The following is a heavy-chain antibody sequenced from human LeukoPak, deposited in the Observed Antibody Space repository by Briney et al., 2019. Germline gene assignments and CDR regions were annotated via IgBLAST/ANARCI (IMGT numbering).Heavy chain of an antibody. CDR1: GFTFSSYE. D-gene: IGHD2-2*01. V-gene: IGHV3-48*03. CDR3: ARDRLRIPAFDY. Sequence: PGGSLRLSCAASGFTFSSYEMNWVRQAPGKGLEWVSYISSSGSTIYYADSVKGRFTISRDNAKNSLYLQMNSLRAEDTAVYYCARDRLRIPAFDYWGQGSLVTVSS. CDR2: ISSSGSTI. J-gene: IGHJ4*02.